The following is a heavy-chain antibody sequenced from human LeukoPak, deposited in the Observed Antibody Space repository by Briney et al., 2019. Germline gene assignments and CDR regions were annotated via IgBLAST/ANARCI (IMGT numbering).Heavy chain of an antibody. V-gene: IGHV3-9*01. CDR2: LSWNSGSI. J-gene: IGHJ3*02. CDR3: AKEAALSGYDSSRGNAFDI. CDR1: GFTFDDYA. D-gene: IGHD5-12*01. Sequence: GGSLRLSCAASGFTFDDYAMHWVRQAPGKGLEWVPGLSWNSGSIDYADSVKGRFTISRDNAKNSLYLQMNSLRAEDTALYYCAKEAALSGYDSSRGNAFDIWGQGTMVTVSS.